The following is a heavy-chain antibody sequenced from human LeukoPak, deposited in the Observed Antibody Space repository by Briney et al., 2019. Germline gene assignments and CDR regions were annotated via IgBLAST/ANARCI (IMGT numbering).Heavy chain of an antibody. CDR2: IWYDGSNK. CDR3: ARDTRDPGSYYYYYGMDV. CDR1: GFTFSSYG. V-gene: IGHV3-33*01. J-gene: IGHJ6*02. Sequence: GGSLRLSCAASGFTFSSYGMHWVRQAPGKGLEWVAVIWYDGSNKYYADSVKGRFTISRDNSKNTLYLQMNSLRAEDTAVYYCARDTRDPGSYYYYYGMDVWGQGTRSPSP. D-gene: IGHD1-1*01.